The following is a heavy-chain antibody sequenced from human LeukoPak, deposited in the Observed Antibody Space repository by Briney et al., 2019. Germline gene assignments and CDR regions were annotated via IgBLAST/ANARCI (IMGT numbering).Heavy chain of an antibody. CDR2: IIPIFGTA. CDR3: ERDMTRIVVGEFDY. J-gene: IGHJ4*02. D-gene: IGHD3-22*01. Sequence: SVTVSCKASGGTFSNYAISWVRQAPGQGLEWMGGIIPIFGTANYAQKFQGRVTITADESTSTAYMELSSLRSEDTAVYYCERDMTRIVVGEFDYWGQGTLVTVSA. CDR1: GGTFSNYA. V-gene: IGHV1-69*01.